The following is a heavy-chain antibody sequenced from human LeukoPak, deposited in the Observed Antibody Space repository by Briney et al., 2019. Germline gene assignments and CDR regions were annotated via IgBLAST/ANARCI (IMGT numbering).Heavy chain of an antibody. CDR3: AKYVSAKGPPYALDV. CDR1: EFTFSSYA. CDR2: ISASGGRT. J-gene: IGHJ6*02. D-gene: IGHD2/OR15-2a*01. V-gene: IGHV3-23*01. Sequence: GGSLRLSCAASEFTFSSYAMQWVRQAPGKGLEWVSGISASGGRTWYADPVKGRFTISRDNSKNTLYLQMNSLRAEDTAVYYCAKYVSAKGPPYALDVWGQGTTVTVSS.